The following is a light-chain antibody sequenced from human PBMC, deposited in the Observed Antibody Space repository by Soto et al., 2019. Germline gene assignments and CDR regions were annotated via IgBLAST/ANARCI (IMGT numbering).Light chain of an antibody. Sequence: DTVMTQSPLSLHVNIRETAAISFTSSQSLLYSDGNTYLNWFQQRPGQSPRRLIYKVSNRDSGVPDRFSGSGSGTEFTLKISRVEAEDVGVYYCMQGTHWPRTFGKGTKVDIK. J-gene: IGKJ1*01. CDR3: MQGTHWPRT. CDR2: KVS. V-gene: IGKV2-30*01. CDR1: QSLLYSDGNTY.